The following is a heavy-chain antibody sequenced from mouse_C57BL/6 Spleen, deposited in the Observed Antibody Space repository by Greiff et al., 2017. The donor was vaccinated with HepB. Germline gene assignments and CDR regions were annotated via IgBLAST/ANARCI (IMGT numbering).Heavy chain of an antibody. J-gene: IGHJ4*01. V-gene: IGHV1-53*01. CDR1: GYTFTSYW. D-gene: IGHD2-10*02. CDR3: ARQYGYYAMDY. CDR2: INPSNGGT. Sequence: QVHVKQPGTELVKPGASVKLSCKASGYTFTSYWMHWVKQRPGQGLEWIGNINPSNGGTNYNEKFKSKATLTVDKSSSTAYMQLSSLTSEDSAVYYCARQYGYYAMDYWGQGTSVTVSS.